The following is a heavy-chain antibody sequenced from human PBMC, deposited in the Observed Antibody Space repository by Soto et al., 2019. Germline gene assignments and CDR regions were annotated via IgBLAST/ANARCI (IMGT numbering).Heavy chain of an antibody. Sequence: QVQLVQSGAEVKKPGSSVKVSCKASGDIFSSYPFSWVRLAPGQGLEWMGGIVPLLGTADYAQKFQDRVTITADDSTSTVYMELSSLRSDDTAVYYCARDRGSQNWYFGVWGRGTLVSVSS. D-gene: IGHD3-10*01. CDR1: GDIFSSYP. V-gene: IGHV1-69*01. CDR2: IVPLLGTA. CDR3: ARDRGSQNWYFGV. J-gene: IGHJ2*01.